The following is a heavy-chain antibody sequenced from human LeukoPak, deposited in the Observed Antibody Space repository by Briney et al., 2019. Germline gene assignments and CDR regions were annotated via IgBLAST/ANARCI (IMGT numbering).Heavy chain of an antibody. Sequence: GGSLRLSCAASGFTFSSHGMSWVRQAPGKGLEWVSSISGSGGSTYYPASVKGRFTITRDKAKDTLYPQMYGLRAQDPAVNYCRTVAAAGPNWFDTWGQGNPVSVSP. V-gene: IGHV3-23*01. CDR2: ISGSGGST. J-gene: IGHJ5*02. CDR1: GFTFSSHG. CDR3: RTVAAAGPNWFDT. D-gene: IGHD6-13*01.